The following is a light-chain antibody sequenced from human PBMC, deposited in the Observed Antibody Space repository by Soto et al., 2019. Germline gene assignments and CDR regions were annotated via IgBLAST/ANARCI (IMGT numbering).Light chain of an antibody. J-gene: IGKJ1*01. CDR2: GAS. Sequence: ELVLTQSPGTLSLSPGERDTLSSRASQSVSSSYLAWYQQKPGQAPRLLIYGASSRATGITDRFSGSGSGTDFTLTISRLEPEDFAVYYCQQYGSSPRTVGQGTKVEIK. CDR1: QSVSSSY. V-gene: IGKV3-20*01. CDR3: QQYGSSPRT.